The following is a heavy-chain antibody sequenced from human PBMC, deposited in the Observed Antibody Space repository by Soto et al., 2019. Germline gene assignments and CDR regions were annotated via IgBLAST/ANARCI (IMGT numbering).Heavy chain of an antibody. Sequence: QVQLVESGGGVVQPGRSLRLSCAASGFTFSSYAMHWVRQAPGKGLEWVAVISYDGSNKYYADSVKGRFTISRDNSKNTLYLQMNSLRAEDTAVYYCARGESKSYYYYYGMDVWGQGTTVTVSS. CDR3: ARGESKSYYYYYGMDV. V-gene: IGHV3-30-3*01. J-gene: IGHJ6*02. D-gene: IGHD3-10*01. CDR2: ISYDGSNK. CDR1: GFTFSSYA.